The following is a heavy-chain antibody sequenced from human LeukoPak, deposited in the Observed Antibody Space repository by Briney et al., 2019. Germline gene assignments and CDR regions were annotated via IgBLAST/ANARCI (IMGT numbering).Heavy chain of an antibody. CDR3: ARVLSVGFDWLSEERGGVDY. J-gene: IGHJ4*02. CDR2: ISYDGSNK. CDR1: GFTFSSYA. Sequence: PGGSLRLSCAASGFTFSSYAMHWVRQAPGKGLEWVAVISYDGSNKYYADSVKGRFTISRDNSKNTLYLQMNSLRAEDTAVYYCARVLSVGFDWLSEERGGVDYWGQGTLVTVSS. D-gene: IGHD3-9*01. V-gene: IGHV3-30*04.